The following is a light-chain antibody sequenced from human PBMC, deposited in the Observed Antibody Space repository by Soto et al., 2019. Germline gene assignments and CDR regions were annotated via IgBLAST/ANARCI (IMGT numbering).Light chain of an antibody. CDR1: QSIGRY. J-gene: IGKJ4*01. V-gene: IGKV3-11*01. CDR3: QQRANWLT. Sequence: EIVLTQSPATLSLSPGERVTLSCRASQSIGRYLAWYQHKPGQAPRLLIYDASNRATGIPARFSGGGSGTDFTLTISSLEPEDFADYYCQQRANWLTFGGGTKVEIK. CDR2: DAS.